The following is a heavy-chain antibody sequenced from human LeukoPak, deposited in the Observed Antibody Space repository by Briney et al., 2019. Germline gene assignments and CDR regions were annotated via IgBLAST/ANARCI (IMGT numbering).Heavy chain of an antibody. CDR1: GGTFSSYA. J-gene: IGHJ6*03. V-gene: IGHV1-69*13. CDR2: IIPIFGTA. Sequence: ASVKVSCKASGGTFSSYAISWVRQAPGQGLEWMGRIIPIFGTANYAQKFQGRVTFTADESTSTAYMELSSLRSEDTAVYYCASAPSVLRFLEWLPPSDYYYMDVWGKGTTVTVSS. D-gene: IGHD3-3*01. CDR3: ASAPSVLRFLEWLPPSDYYYMDV.